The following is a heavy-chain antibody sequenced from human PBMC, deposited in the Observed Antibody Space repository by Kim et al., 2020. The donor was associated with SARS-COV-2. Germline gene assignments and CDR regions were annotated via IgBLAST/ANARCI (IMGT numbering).Heavy chain of an antibody. J-gene: IGHJ4*02. Sequence: GGSLRLSCAVSGFTFSSYGMSWVRQAPGKGLEWVSIISGSGGNTYYADSVKGRFSISRDNSKNTLYLQMNSLRAEDMAVYYCAKRAGSSYYYFDYWGQGT. V-gene: IGHV3-23*01. CDR2: ISGSGGNT. CDR3: AKRAGSSYYYFDY. CDR1: GFTFSSYG. D-gene: IGHD3-22*01.